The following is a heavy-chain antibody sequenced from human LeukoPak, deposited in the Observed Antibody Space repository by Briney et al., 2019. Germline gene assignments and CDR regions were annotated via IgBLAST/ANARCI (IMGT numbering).Heavy chain of an antibody. CDR3: ARGLRMDWFDP. J-gene: IGHJ5*02. V-gene: IGHV3-66*02. CDR2: IYSGGST. CDR1: GFTVSSNY. D-gene: IGHD1-14*01. Sequence: GGSLRLSCAASGFTVSSNYMSWVRQAPGKGLEWVSVIYSGGSTYSADSVKGRFTISRDNSKNTLYLQMNSLRAEDTAVYYCARGLRMDWFDPWGQGTLVTVSS.